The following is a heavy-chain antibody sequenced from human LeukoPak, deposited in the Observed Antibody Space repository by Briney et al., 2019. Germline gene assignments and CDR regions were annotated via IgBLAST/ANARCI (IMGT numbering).Heavy chain of an antibody. D-gene: IGHD5-12*01. Sequence: GGSLRLSCVASGFTFDDYAMHWVRQTPGKGLEWVSGINWNSGNIGYADSVKGRFTISRDNAKNSLYLQMNSLRPDDTALYYCAKAITNSGYDYWGQESLVTVSS. CDR3: AKAITNSGYDY. CDR1: GFTFDDYA. J-gene: IGHJ4*02. V-gene: IGHV3-9*01. CDR2: INWNSGNI.